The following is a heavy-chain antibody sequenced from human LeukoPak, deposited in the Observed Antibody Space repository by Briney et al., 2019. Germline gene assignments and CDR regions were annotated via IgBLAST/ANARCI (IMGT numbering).Heavy chain of an antibody. CDR1: GGSISSSSYY. CDR2: IYYSGST. V-gene: IGHV4-39*07. J-gene: IGHJ3*02. Sequence: SETLSLTCTVSGGSISSSSYYWGWIRQPPGKGLEWIGSIYYSGSTYYNPSLKSRVTISVDTSKNQFSLKLSSVTAADTAVYYCARGPYCSGGSCYPLGAFDIWGQGTMVTVSS. CDR3: ARGPYCSGGSCYPLGAFDI. D-gene: IGHD2-15*01.